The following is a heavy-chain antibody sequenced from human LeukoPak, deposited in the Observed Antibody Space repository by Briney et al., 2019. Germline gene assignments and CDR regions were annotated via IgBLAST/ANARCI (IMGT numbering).Heavy chain of an antibody. Sequence: GGSLRLSCAASGFTFSSYGMHWVRQAPGKGLEWVAAISYDGRNKEYVDSVKGRFTISRDNSKNTVCLQMNSLRAEDTAVYNCAKDRGYSHCFDHWGQGTLVTVRS. CDR3: AKDRGYSHCFDH. CDR2: ISYDGRNK. J-gene: IGHJ4*02. D-gene: IGHD5-18*01. V-gene: IGHV3-30*18. CDR1: GFTFSSYG.